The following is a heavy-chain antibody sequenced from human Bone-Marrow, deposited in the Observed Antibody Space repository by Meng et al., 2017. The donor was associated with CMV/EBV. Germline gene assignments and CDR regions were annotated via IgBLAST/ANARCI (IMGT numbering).Heavy chain of an antibody. CDR2: IRSKANSYAT. V-gene: IGHV3-73*01. Sequence: GESLKISCAASGFTFCGSAMHWVRQASGKGLEWVGRIRSKANSYATAYAASVKGRFTISRDDSKNTAYLQMNSLKTEDTAVYYCKVVVVVPAADTPYGMDVWGQGTTVTVSS. CDR1: GFTFCGSA. D-gene: IGHD2-2*01. J-gene: IGHJ6*02. CDR3: KVVVVVPAADTPYGMDV.